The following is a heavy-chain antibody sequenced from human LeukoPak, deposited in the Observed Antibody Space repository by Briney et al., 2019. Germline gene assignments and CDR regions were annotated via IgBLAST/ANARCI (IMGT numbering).Heavy chain of an antibody. D-gene: IGHD2-2*01. CDR1: GFTFSSYG. V-gene: IGHV3-30*02. Sequence: PGGSLRLSCAASGFTFSSYGMHWLRQAPGKGLEWVAFIRYDGSNKYYADSVKGRFTISRDNSKNTLYLQMNSLRAGDTAVYYCAKDPSTGDYYYYYMDVWGKGTTVTISS. CDR3: AKDPSTGDYYYYYMDV. CDR2: IRYDGSNK. J-gene: IGHJ6*03.